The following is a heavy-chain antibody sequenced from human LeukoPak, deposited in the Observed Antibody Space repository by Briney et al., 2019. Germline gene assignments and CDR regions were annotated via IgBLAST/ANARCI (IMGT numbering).Heavy chain of an antibody. CDR1: GFTFSSYW. CDR3: ARGDGYQQEYYYYYMDV. CDR2: INSDGSST. Sequence: PGGSLRLXCAASGFTFSSYWMHWVRQAPGKELVWVSRINSDGSSTSYADSVKGRFTISRDNAKNTLYLQMNSLRAEDTAVYYCARGDGYQQEYYYYYMDVWGKGTTVTVSS. D-gene: IGHD6-13*01. J-gene: IGHJ6*03. V-gene: IGHV3-74*01.